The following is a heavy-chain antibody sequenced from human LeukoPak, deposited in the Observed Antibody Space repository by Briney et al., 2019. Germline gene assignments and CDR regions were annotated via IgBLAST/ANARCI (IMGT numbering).Heavy chain of an antibody. V-gene: IGHV4-59*08. CDR3: ARRRYSYGYGGGIDY. D-gene: IGHD5-18*01. CDR2: IYYSGST. Sequence: SETLSLTCTVSGGSISSYYWSWIRQPPGKGLEWIGYIYYSGSTYYNPSLKSRVTISVDTSKNQFSLKLSSVTAADTAVYYCARRRYSYGYGGGIDYWGQGTLVTVSS. CDR1: GGSISSYY. J-gene: IGHJ4*02.